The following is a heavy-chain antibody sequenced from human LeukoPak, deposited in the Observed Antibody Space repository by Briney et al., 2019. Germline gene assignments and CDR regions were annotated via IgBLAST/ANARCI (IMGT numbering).Heavy chain of an antibody. V-gene: IGHV3-7*01. D-gene: IGHD3-3*01. CDR2: IKQDGSEK. CDR3: ARVGRYTYYDFWSGYYPIYYFDY. Sequence: GGSLRLSCAASGFTFSSYSMDWVRQAPGKGLEWVANIKQDGSEKYYVDSVKGRFTISRDSAKNSLYLQMNSLRAEDTAVYYCARVGRYTYYDFWSGYYPIYYFDYWGQGTLVTVSS. J-gene: IGHJ4*02. CDR1: GFTFSSYS.